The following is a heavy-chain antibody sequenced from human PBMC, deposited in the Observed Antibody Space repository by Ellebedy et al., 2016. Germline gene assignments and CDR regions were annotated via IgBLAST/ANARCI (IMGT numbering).Heavy chain of an antibody. D-gene: IGHD1-26*01. CDR2: FDPEDGET. CDR3: ATSTQVGATPTFDY. V-gene: IGHV1-24*01. Sequence: ASVKVSXKVSRYTLTELSMHWVRQAPGKGLEWMGGFDPEDGETIYAQKFQGRVTMTEDTSTDTAYMELSSLRSEDTAVYYCATSTQVGATPTFDYWGQGTLVTVSS. CDR1: RYTLTELS. J-gene: IGHJ4*02.